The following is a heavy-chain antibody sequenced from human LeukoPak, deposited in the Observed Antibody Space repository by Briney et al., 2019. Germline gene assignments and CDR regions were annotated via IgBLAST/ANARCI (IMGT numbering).Heavy chain of an antibody. CDR2: IIPIFGIA. CDR3: AREHDTSGYHSYYYGMDV. Sequence: SVKVSCKASGGTFSSYAISWVRQAPGQGLEWMGRIIPIFGIANYAQKFQGRVTITADKSTSTAYMELSSLRSEDTAVYYCAREHDTSGYHSYYYGMDVWGQGTTVTVSS. V-gene: IGHV1-69*04. J-gene: IGHJ6*02. CDR1: GGTFSSYA. D-gene: IGHD3-22*01.